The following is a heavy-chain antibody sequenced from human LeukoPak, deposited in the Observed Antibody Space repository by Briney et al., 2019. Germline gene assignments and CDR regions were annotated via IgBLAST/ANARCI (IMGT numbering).Heavy chain of an antibody. D-gene: IGHD2-2*01. CDR2: LYDDGTT. V-gene: IGHV3-53*01. Sequence: GGSLRLSCEVSGFTVSRHFMSWVRQAPGKGLDWVSVLYDDGTTHYADSVRGRFTISRDTSQNILYLEMNSLRADDTAVYYCARELLYHYYEYWGQGTLVTVSA. CDR1: GFTVSRHF. J-gene: IGHJ4*02. CDR3: ARELLYHYYEY.